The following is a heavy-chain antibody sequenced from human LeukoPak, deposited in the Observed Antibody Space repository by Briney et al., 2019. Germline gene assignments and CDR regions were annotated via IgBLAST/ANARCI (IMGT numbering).Heavy chain of an antibody. CDR1: GFTFSYYA. J-gene: IGHJ4*02. CDR2: ITGTDGST. Sequence: PGGSLRLSCAASGFTFSYYAMSWVRQAPGEGLEWVSGITGTDGSTYYADSVKGRFTISRDNSKSAPYLQMNSLRAEDTALYYCAKAFNYGSGYNYKTFDSWGQGTLVTVSS. CDR3: AKAFNYGSGYNYKTFDS. V-gene: IGHV3-23*01. D-gene: IGHD3-10*01.